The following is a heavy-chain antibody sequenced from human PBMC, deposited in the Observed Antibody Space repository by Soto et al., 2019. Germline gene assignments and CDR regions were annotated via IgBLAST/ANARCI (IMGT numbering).Heavy chain of an antibody. Sequence: QVQLVESGGGVVQPGRSLRLSCAASGFTFSTYGMHWVRQAPGKGPEWVAVIWSDGSNKYYADSVKGRFTISRDNSENSLYLQMNSLRVEDTAVYYGARYLRKGRYFDYWGQGTLVTVSS. J-gene: IGHJ4*02. CDR3: ARYLRKGRYFDY. V-gene: IGHV3-33*01. CDR2: IWSDGSNK. CDR1: GFTFSTYG.